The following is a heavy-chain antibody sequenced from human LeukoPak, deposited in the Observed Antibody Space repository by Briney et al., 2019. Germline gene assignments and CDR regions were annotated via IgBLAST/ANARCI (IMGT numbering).Heavy chain of an antibody. D-gene: IGHD3-10*01. CDR1: GGSISSGSYY. Sequence: PSETLSLTCTVSGGSISSGSYYWGWIRQPPGKGLEWIGSIYYSGSTYYNPSLKSRVTISVDTSKNQFSLKLSSVTAADTAVYYCARVGHYYGSGTHEEDAFDIWGQGTMVTVSS. V-gene: IGHV4-39*07. CDR2: IYYSGST. J-gene: IGHJ3*02. CDR3: ARVGHYYGSGTHEEDAFDI.